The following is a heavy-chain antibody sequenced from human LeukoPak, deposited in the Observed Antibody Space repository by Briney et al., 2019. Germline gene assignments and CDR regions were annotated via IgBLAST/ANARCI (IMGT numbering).Heavy chain of an antibody. Sequence: SETLSLTCTVSGGSISSSTYYWGWIRQSPGKGLEWIGSVHYSGGSYYSPSLKSRVTISLNTSKNQFSLKLSSVTAADTAVYYCARVTPAGAWLGYFDYWGQGTTVTVSS. CDR1: GGSISSSTYY. J-gene: IGHJ4*03. CDR2: VHYSGGS. CDR3: ARVTPAGAWLGYFDY. D-gene: IGHD6-19*01. V-gene: IGHV4-39*07.